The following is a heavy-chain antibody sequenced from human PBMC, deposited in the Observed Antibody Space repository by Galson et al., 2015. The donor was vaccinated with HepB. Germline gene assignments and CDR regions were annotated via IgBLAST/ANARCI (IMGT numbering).Heavy chain of an antibody. V-gene: IGHV3-74*01. Sequence: SLRLSCAASGFTFSSYWMHWVRQAPGKGLVWVSRINSDGSSTSYADSVKGRFTISRDNAKNTLYLQMNSLRAEDTAVYYCARDKGYCSSTSCYTVSTGWFDPWGQGTLVTVSS. CDR3: ARDKGYCSSTSCYTVSTGWFDP. J-gene: IGHJ5*02. D-gene: IGHD2-2*02. CDR1: GFTFSSYW. CDR2: INSDGSST.